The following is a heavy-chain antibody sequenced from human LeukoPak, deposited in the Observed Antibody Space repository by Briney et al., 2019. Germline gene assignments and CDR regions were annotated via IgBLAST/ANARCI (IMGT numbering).Heavy chain of an antibody. J-gene: IGHJ3*02. CDR2: INAGNGNT. D-gene: IGHD3-10*01. V-gene: IGHV1-3*01. Sequence: ASVKVSCKASGYTFTSYAMHWVRQAPGQRLEWMGWINAGNGNTKYSQKFQGRVTITRDTSASTAYMELSSLRSEDTAVYHCAAYYYGSGSFGAFDIWGQGTMVTVSS. CDR1: GYTFTSYA. CDR3: AAYYYGSGSFGAFDI.